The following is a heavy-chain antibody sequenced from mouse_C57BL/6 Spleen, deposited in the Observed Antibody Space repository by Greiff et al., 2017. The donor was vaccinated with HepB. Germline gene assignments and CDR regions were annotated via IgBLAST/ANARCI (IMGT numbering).Heavy chain of an antibody. Sequence: QVQLQQPGAELVKPGASVKLSCKASGYTFTSYWMHWVKQRPGRGLEWIGRIDPNSGGTKYNEKFKSKATLTVDKPSITAYMQLSSLTSEDSAVYYCAITGDYDEGPAGFAYWGQGTLVTVSA. J-gene: IGHJ3*01. CDR1: GYTFTSYW. D-gene: IGHD2-4*01. CDR3: AITGDYDEGPAGFAY. CDR2: IDPNSGGT. V-gene: IGHV1-72*01.